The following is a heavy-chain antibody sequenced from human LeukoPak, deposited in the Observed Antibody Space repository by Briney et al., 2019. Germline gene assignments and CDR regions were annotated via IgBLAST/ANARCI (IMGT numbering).Heavy chain of an antibody. D-gene: IGHD3-10*01. Sequence: ASVKVSCKTSGYRFSSQSITWVRQAPGQGLEWMGWVNGHNDDTHYAQRLQGRITMTTDTSTSTAFLELRSLTSDDSAVYYCAKGKSPLDYWGQGTLVAVSS. V-gene: IGHV1-18*01. CDR2: VNGHNDDT. CDR1: GYRFSSQS. J-gene: IGHJ4*02. CDR3: AKGKSPLDY.